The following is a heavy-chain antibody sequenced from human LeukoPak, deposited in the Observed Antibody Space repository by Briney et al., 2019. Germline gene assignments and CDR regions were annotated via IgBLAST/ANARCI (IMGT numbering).Heavy chain of an antibody. J-gene: IGHJ4*02. CDR3: ARDGIAVAGRFDY. CDR1: GGSISSSSYY. CDR2: IYYSGST. V-gene: IGHV4-39*07. Sequence: SETLSLTCTVSGGSISSSSYYWGWIRQPPGKGLEWIGSIYYSGSTYYNPSLKSRVTISVDTSKNQFSLKLSSVTAADTAVYFCARDGIAVAGRFDYWGRGTPVTVSS. D-gene: IGHD6-19*01.